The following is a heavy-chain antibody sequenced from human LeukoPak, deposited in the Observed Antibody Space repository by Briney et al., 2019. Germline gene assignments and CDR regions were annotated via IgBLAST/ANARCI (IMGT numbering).Heavy chain of an antibody. CDR1: GFTFSDYY. CDR2: ISSSSSYR. V-gene: IGHV3-11*06. Sequence: GGSLRLSCAASGFTFSDYYMSWIRQAPGKGLEWVSYISSSSSYRDYADSVKGRFTISRDNAKNSLYLQMNNLRAEDTAVYYCARDLSPFNGRAVAGQDYRGQGTLVTVSS. J-gene: IGHJ4*02. CDR3: ARDLSPFNGRAVAGQDY. D-gene: IGHD6-19*01.